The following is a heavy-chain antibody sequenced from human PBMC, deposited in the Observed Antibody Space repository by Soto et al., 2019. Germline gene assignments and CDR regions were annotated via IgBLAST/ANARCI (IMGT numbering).Heavy chain of an antibody. CDR2: ISSSSTYI. J-gene: IGHJ3*02. CDR1: GFTFSSYS. CDR3: ARVYCGGGTCYGAFDI. V-gene: IGHV3-21*01. Sequence: EVQLVESGGGLVKPGGSLRLSCAASGFTFSSYSMNWVRQAPGKGLEWVSSISSSSTYIFYADSVKGRFTISRDNAKNSLFLQMNSLRAEDTAVYYCARVYCGGGTCYGAFDIWGQGTVVTDSS. D-gene: IGHD2-15*01.